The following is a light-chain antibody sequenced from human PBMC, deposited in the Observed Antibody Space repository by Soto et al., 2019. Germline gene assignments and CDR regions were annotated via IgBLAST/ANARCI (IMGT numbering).Light chain of an antibody. Sequence: EIVMTQSPATLSVSPGERATLSCRASQSVSTHLAWYQQNPGQVPRLLIYGGSTRAAGLPARISGSGSGTDFTLTVSRLEPEDFATYYCQQYNTYATFGQGTKVDIK. CDR3: QQYNTYAT. V-gene: IGKV3-15*01. CDR2: GGS. CDR1: QSVSTH. J-gene: IGKJ1*01.